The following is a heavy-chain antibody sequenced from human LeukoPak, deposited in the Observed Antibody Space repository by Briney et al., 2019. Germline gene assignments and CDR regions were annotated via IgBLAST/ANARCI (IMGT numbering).Heavy chain of an antibody. V-gene: IGHV3-30*04. Sequence: GGSLGLSCAASGFTFSSYAMHWVRQAPGKGLEWVAVISYDGSNKYYADSVKGRFTISRDNSKSTLYLQMNSLRAEDTAVYYCARDGAGYYDSSGPLVWGKGTTVTVSS. D-gene: IGHD3-22*01. J-gene: IGHJ6*04. CDR1: GFTFSSYA. CDR2: ISYDGSNK. CDR3: ARDGAGYYDSSGPLV.